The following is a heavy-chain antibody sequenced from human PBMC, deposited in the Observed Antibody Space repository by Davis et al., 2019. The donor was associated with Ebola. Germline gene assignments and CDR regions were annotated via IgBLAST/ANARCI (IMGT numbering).Heavy chain of an antibody. CDR2: IDYRGRS. Sequence: PSETLSLTCTVSGVSIIDHYWSCIRQSPGKGLEWIGYIDYRGRSTYKPSLRSRITMSVDTSKNQFSLKLKSITAADTAVYYCARGGSPAMFKGVDEWGQGTRVTVAS. V-gene: IGHV4-59*11. CDR1: GVSIIDHY. J-gene: IGHJ4*02. CDR3: ARGGSPAMFKGVDE. D-gene: IGHD2-2*01.